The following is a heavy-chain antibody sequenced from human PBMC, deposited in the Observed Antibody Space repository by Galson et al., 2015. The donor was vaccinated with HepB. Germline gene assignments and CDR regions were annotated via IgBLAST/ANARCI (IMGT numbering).Heavy chain of an antibody. CDR3: ATTGTERDRAFDY. CDR1: GGTFSSYA. V-gene: IGHV1-69*04. D-gene: IGHD1-1*01. J-gene: IGHJ4*02. Sequence: SVKVSCKASGGTFSSYAISWVRQAPGQGLEWMGRIIPILGIANYAQKFQGRVTITADKSTSTAYMELSSLRSEDTAVYYCATTGTERDRAFDYWGQGTLVTVSS. CDR2: IIPILGIA.